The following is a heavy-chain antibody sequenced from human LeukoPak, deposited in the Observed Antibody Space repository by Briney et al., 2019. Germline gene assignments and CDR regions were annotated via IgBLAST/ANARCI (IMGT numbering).Heavy chain of an antibody. CDR2: ISGSGGST. CDR3: AKDLYDFWSAEDAFDI. CDR1: GFAFRSFD. J-gene: IGHJ3*02. Sequence: GGSLRLSCAASGFAFRSFDMSWVRQAPGKGLEWVSAISGSGGSTYYADSVKGRFTISRDNSKNTQYLQMNSLRAEDTAVYYCAKDLYDFWSAEDAFDIWGQGTMVTVSS. V-gene: IGHV3-23*01. D-gene: IGHD3-3*01.